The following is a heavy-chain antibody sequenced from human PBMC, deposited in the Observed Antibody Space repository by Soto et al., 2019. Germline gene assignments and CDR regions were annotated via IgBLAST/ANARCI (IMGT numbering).Heavy chain of an antibody. D-gene: IGHD2-15*01. J-gene: IGHJ5*02. CDR2: FYYSGIT. Sequence: SETLSLTCTVSGGPIRRRGYYWSWIRHRPGEGLEWIGFFYYSGITDYNPSLRSRVTISADTSRNQVFLNMYSVTAADTAVYYCASPGGPGGDCFAPWGQGPLVTFSS. CDR1: GGPIRRRGYY. V-gene: IGHV4-31*03. CDR3: ASPGGPGGDCFAP.